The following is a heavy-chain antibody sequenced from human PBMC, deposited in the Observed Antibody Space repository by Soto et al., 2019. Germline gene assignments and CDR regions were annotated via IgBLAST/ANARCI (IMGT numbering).Heavy chain of an antibody. CDR2: IVVGSGNT. J-gene: IGHJ6*02. Sequence: SVKVSCKASGFTFTSSAVQWVRQARGQRLEWIGWIVVGSGNTNYAQKFQERVTITRDMSTSTAYMELSSLRSEDTAVYYCAAADRLRFLYYYYGMDVWGQGTTVTV. CDR1: GFTFTSSA. D-gene: IGHD3-3*01. V-gene: IGHV1-58*01. CDR3: AAADRLRFLYYYYGMDV.